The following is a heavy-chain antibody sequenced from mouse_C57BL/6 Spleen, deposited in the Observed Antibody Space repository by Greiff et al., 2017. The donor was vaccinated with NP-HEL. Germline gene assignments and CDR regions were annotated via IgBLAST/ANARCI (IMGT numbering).Heavy chain of an antibody. CDR1: GYTFTSYW. CDR2: IDPNSGGT. Sequence: QVQLQQPGAELVKPGASVKLSCKASGYTFTSYWMHWVKQRPGRGPEWIGRIDPNSGGTKYNEKFKNKVTLTVDKPASTAYMQLCSLTSEVSAVYYCARWYYGSREYYAMDYWVQGTSVTVSS. J-gene: IGHJ4*01. CDR3: ARWYYGSREYYAMDY. V-gene: IGHV1-72*01. D-gene: IGHD1-1*01.